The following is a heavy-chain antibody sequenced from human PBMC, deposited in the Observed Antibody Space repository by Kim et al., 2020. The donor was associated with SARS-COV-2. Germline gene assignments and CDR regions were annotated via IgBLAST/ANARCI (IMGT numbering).Heavy chain of an antibody. J-gene: IGHJ4*02. CDR2: INEGSGYT. V-gene: IGHV1-3*01. Sequence: ASVKVSCKASGYTFTDYSIHWVRQAPGQGLEWMGWINEGSGYTKYSQKFQGRVTITRDTSANTVYMDLSSLRSEDTAVYYCARALLHLDDCWGQGTLVTV. CDR3: ARALLHLDDC. CDR1: GYTFTDYS. D-gene: IGHD3-3*01.